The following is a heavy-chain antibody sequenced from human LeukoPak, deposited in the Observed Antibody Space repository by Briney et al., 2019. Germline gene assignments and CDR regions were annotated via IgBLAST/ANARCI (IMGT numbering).Heavy chain of an antibody. CDR2: SYHGGST. V-gene: IGHV4-4*02. Sequence: SGTLSLTCAVSGGSISSSNWWSWVRQPPGKGLEWIGESYHGGSTNYNPSLKSRVTISLDKSKNHFFLRLSSVTAADTAVYYCARDSGGFDYYGMDVWGQGTTVTVSS. CDR3: ARDSGGFDYYGMDV. J-gene: IGHJ6*02. D-gene: IGHD3-10*01. CDR1: GGSISSSNW.